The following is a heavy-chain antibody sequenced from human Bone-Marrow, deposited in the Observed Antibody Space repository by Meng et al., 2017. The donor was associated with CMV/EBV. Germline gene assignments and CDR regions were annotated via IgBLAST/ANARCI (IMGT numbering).Heavy chain of an antibody. CDR3: AKSNSGNYPPFDY. Sequence: GESLKISCAASGFTFSNYWMSLVRQAPGRGLEWVAVIWYDGSNKYYADSVKGRFTISRDNSKNTLYLQMNSLSAEDTAVYYCAKSNSGNYPPFDYWGQGTLVTVSS. D-gene: IGHD4-11*01. CDR2: IWYDGSNK. J-gene: IGHJ4*02. V-gene: IGHV3-33*06. CDR1: GFTFSNYW.